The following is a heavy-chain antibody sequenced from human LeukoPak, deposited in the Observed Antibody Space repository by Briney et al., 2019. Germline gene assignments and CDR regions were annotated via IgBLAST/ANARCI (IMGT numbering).Heavy chain of an antibody. CDR2: IKQDGSAQ. J-gene: IGHJ4*02. D-gene: IGHD3-10*01. CDR3: SRDYSASGSLDS. CDR1: GFSLSNYW. V-gene: IGHV3-7*04. Sequence: AGTLRLSCAASGFSLSNYWMNWVRQAPGKGLEWVGNIKQDGSAQYYGDSVKGRFTVSRDNAQNSLFLQMNSLRVEDTAVYYCSRDYSASGSLDSWGQGTLVTVSS.